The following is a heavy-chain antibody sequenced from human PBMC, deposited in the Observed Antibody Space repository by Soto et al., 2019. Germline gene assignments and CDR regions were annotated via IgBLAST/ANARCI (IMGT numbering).Heavy chain of an antibody. CDR3: ASLRVVAATPTYYCYGMDV. CDR2: IIPIFGTA. V-gene: IGHV1-69*01. CDR1: GGTFSSYA. Sequence: QVQLVQSGAEVKKPGSSVKVSCKASGGTFSSYAISWVRQAPGQGLEWMGGIIPIFGTANYAQKFQGRVTITADESTSTAYMELSSLRSEDTAVYYCASLRVVAATPTYYCYGMDVWGQGTTVTVSS. D-gene: IGHD2-15*01. J-gene: IGHJ6*02.